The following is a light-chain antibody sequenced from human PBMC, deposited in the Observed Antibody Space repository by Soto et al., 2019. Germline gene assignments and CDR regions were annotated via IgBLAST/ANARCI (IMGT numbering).Light chain of an antibody. J-gene: IGLJ1*01. V-gene: IGLV1-40*01. CDR1: SSNIGAGYD. CDR3: QSYDSSLSGSKV. CDR2: GNS. Sequence: QPVRTQPPSVSGAPGQRVTISCTGSSSNIGAGYDVHWYQQLPGTAPKLLIYGNSNRPSGVPDRFSGSKSGTSASLAITGLQAEDEADYYCQSYDSSLSGSKVFGTGTKVTVL.